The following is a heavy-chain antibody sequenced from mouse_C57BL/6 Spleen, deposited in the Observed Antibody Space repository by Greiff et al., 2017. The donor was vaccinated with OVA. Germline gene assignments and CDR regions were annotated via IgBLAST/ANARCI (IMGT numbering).Heavy chain of an antibody. CDR2: IYPGSGST. V-gene: IGHV1-55*01. Sequence: VQLQQPGAELVKPGASVKMSCKASGYTFTSYWITWVKQRPGQGLEWIGDIYPGSGSTNYNEKFKSKATLTVDTSSSTAYMQLSSLTSEDSAVYYCASSPFYYGSSYLAYWGQGTLVTVSA. CDR3: ASSPFYYGSSYLAY. D-gene: IGHD1-1*01. CDR1: GYTFTSYW. J-gene: IGHJ3*01.